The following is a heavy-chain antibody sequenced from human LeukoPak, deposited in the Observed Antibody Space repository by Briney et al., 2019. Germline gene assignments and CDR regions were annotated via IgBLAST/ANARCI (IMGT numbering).Heavy chain of an antibody. Sequence: KPSETLSLTCTVSGGSISSYYLSWIRQPPGKGLEWIGYIYYSGCTNYNPSLKSRVTISVDTSKNQFSLKLSSVTAADTAVYYCARGTPFDYWGQGTLVTVSS. CDR2: IYYSGCT. J-gene: IGHJ4*02. D-gene: IGHD2-2*01. CDR1: GGSISSYY. CDR3: ARGTPFDY. V-gene: IGHV4-59*01.